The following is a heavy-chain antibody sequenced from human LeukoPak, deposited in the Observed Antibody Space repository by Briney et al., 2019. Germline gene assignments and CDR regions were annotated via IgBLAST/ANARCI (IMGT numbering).Heavy chain of an antibody. D-gene: IGHD3-22*01. CDR1: GFTFSSYG. CDR2: IKQDGSEK. Sequence: GGSLRLSCAASGFTFSSYGMSWVRQAPGKGLEWVANIKQDGSEKYYVDSVRGRFTISRDNAKNSLYLQMNSLRAEDTAVYYCARWYYYDSSGYSPFDYWGQGTLVTVSS. V-gene: IGHV3-7*01. J-gene: IGHJ4*02. CDR3: ARWYYYDSSGYSPFDY.